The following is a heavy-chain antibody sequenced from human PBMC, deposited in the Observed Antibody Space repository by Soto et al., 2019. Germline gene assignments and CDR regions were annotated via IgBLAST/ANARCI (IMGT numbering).Heavy chain of an antibody. D-gene: IGHD3-16*02. CDR2: INHSGST. Sequence: SETLYVTCAVYGGGFRGYDRGWIRQSPGKGLEWIGEINHSGSTNYNPSLKSRVTISVDTSKNQFSLKLSSVTAADTAVYYCARRNDYVWGSYRYTGHWYFDIWGRGTLV. V-gene: IGHV4-34*01. CDR3: ARRNDYVWGSYRYTGHWYFDI. J-gene: IGHJ2*01. CDR1: GGGFRGYD.